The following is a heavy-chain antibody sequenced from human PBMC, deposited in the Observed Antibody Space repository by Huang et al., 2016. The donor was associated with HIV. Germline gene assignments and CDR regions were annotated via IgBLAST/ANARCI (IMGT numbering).Heavy chain of an antibody. CDR3: ARRFSSSSGYFDY. Sequence: VQLVQSGAEVKKPGESLKISCKGSGYSFSSYWIAWVRQLPGKGLEWMGISFPADSDTTYSPSLEGQGTISADKSIGTASLQWSSLKASDTAMYYCARRFSSSSGYFDYWGQGSLVTVSS. CDR1: GYSFSSYW. D-gene: IGHD6-6*01. V-gene: IGHV5-51*01. J-gene: IGHJ4*02. CDR2: SFPADSDT.